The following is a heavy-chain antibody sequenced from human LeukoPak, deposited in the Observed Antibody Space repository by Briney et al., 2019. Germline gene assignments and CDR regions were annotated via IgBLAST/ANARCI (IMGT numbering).Heavy chain of an antibody. CDR3: AKAVGIVGATYYFDY. Sequence: GGSLRLSCAASGFTFSSSGMHWVRQAPGKGLEWVAVISYDGSNKYYADSVKGRFTISRDNSKNTLYLQMNSLRAEDTAVYYCAKAVGIVGATYYFDYWGQGTLVTVSS. CDR1: GFTFSSSG. V-gene: IGHV3-30*18. J-gene: IGHJ4*02. D-gene: IGHD1-26*01. CDR2: ISYDGSNK.